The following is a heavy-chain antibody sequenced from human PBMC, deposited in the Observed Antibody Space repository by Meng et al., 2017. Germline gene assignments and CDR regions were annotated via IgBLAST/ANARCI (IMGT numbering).Heavy chain of an antibody. V-gene: IGHV1-2*02. CDR1: GYTFTSYG. J-gene: IGHJ4*02. Sequence: ASVKVSCKASGYTFTSYGISWVRQAPGQGLEWMGWINPNSGSTNYAQKFQGRVTMTRDTSISTAYMELSRLRSDDTAVYYCARERISSGWYRRDGSEIDYWGQGTLVTVSS. CDR3: ARERISSGWYRRDGSEIDY. D-gene: IGHD6-19*01. CDR2: INPNSGST.